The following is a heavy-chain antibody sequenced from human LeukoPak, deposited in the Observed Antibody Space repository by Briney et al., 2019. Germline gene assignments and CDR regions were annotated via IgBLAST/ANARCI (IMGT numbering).Heavy chain of an antibody. CDR3: ARLAGGRSGYFDY. CDR1: GYSISSGYY. CDR2: IYHSGST. Sequence: PSETLSLTCGVSGYSISSGYYWGWIRQPPGKGLEWIGSIYHSGSTYYNPSLKSRVTISVETSKNQFSLNLSSVTAADTAVYYCARLAGGRSGYFDYWGQGTLVTVS. D-gene: IGHD3-10*01. J-gene: IGHJ4*02. V-gene: IGHV4-38-2*01.